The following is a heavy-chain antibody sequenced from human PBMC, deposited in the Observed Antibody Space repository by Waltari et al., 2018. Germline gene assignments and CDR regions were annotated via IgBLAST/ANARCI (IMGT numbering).Heavy chain of an antibody. CDR2: INHRGST. V-gene: IGHV4-34*01. CDR3: AGPTVFWTFLY. CDR1: GGSFSGYY. Sequence: QVQLQQWGAGLLKPSETLSLTCAVYGGSFSGYYWSWIRQPPGKGLEWIGEINHRGSTNYNPSLKSRVTISVDTAKNQFSLKLSAVTAADTAVYYCAGPTVFWTFLYWGQGTLVTVSS. J-gene: IGHJ4*02. D-gene: IGHD4-17*01.